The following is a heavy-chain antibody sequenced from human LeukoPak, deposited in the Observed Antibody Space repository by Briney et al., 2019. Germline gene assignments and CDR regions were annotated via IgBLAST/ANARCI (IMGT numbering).Heavy chain of an antibody. Sequence: TSETLSLTCAVSGYSISSGYYWGWIRQPPGQGLEWIGSIYHSGSTYYNPSLKSRVTISVDTSKNQFSLKLSSVTAADTPVYYCARADYCENDHIFYYYYYMDVWGKGTTVTVSS. CDR2: IYHSGST. CDR3: ARADYCENDHIFYYYYYMDV. J-gene: IGHJ6*03. D-gene: IGHD4-17*01. CDR1: GYSISSGYY. V-gene: IGHV4-38-2*01.